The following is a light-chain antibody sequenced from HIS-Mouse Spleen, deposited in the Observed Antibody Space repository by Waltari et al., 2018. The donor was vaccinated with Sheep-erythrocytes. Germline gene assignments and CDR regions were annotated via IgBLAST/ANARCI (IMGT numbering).Light chain of an antibody. Sequence: QSALTQPASVSGSPGQSITISCTGTSSDVGGYNYVSCYQQHPGKAPKLMIYDVSNRPSGVSNRVSGSKSGNTASLTISGLQAEDEADYYCSSYTSSSTWVSGGGTKLTVL. V-gene: IGLV2-14*03. CDR1: SSDVGGYNY. CDR2: DVS. J-gene: IGLJ3*02. CDR3: SSYTSSSTWV.